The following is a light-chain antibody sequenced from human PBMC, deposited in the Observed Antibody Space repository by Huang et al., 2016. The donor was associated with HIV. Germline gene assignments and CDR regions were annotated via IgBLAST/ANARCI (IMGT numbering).Light chain of an antibody. CDR2: LGS. V-gene: IGKV2-28*01. J-gene: IGKJ1*01. CDR1: QSLLHSNGCNY. Sequence: DIVMTQSPLSLPVTPGEPASISCRSSQSLLHSNGCNYLDWYLQKPGQSPQLLSYLGSNRASGVPDRFSGSGSGTDFTLKISRVEAEDVGVYYCMQAVWTFGQGTKVEIK. CDR3: MQAVWT.